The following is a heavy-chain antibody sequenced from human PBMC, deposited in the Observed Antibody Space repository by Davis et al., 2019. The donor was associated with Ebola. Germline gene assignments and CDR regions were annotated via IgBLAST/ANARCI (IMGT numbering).Heavy chain of an antibody. D-gene: IGHD1-7*01. V-gene: IGHV3-30*05. CDR2: ISHDGRFT. CDR3: AREPTTGTTFWFDP. CDR1: GFNFSLYG. Sequence: GGSLRLSCVASGFNFSLYGMHWVRQAPGKGLQWLAFISHDGRFTFYSDSAKGRFTISRDNSKSTLYLQMNSLRPEDTAIYYCAREPTTGTTFWFDPRGQGTLVTVSS. J-gene: IGHJ5*02.